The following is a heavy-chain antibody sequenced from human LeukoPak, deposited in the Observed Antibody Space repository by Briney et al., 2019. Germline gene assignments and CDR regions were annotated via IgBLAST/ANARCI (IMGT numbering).Heavy chain of an antibody. CDR2: IRSKAYGGTT. D-gene: IGHD3-10*01. Sequence: GGSLRLSCTASGFTFGDYAMSWFRQAPGKGLEWVGFIRSKAYGGTTEYAASVKGRFTISRDDSKSIAYLQMNSLKTEDTAVYYCTRVWFGEFWTLKLFDYWGQGTLVTVSS. V-gene: IGHV3-49*03. CDR3: TRVWFGEFWTLKLFDY. CDR1: GFTFGDYA. J-gene: IGHJ4*02.